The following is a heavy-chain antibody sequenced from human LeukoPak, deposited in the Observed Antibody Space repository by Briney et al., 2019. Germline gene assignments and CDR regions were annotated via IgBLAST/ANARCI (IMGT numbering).Heavy chain of an antibody. CDR1: GFTFSTHS. CDR2: ISASSNFI. D-gene: IGHD2-2*01. Sequence: PGGSLRLSCAASGFTFSTHSMYWVRQAPGKGLEWVSSISASSNFIHYAESVRGRFTVSRDNAKDSLYLQMNSLGAQDTAVYYCARPATGYCSSAGCHWDSWGQGTVVTVSS. J-gene: IGHJ4*02. V-gene: IGHV3-21*01. CDR3: ARPATGYCSSAGCHWDS.